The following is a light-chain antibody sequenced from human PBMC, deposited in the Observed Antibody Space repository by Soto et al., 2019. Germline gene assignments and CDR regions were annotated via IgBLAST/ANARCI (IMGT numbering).Light chain of an antibody. V-gene: IGLV1-40*01. CDR1: SSNIGSNYD. CDR2: GYT. CDR3: QSYDSDVSAWV. J-gene: IGLJ3*02. Sequence: QSVLTQPPSVSGDPGQTVTISCAGTSSNIGSNYDVHWYQHLPGTAPKLLIFGYTNRPSGVPDRFSGSKSGTSASLAITGLQSEDEAAYYYQSYDSDVSAWVFGGGTKVTVL.